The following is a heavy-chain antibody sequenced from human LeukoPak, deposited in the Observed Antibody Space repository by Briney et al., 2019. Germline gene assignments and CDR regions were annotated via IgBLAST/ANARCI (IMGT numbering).Heavy chain of an antibody. Sequence: SETLSLTCAVSGASVSSSNWWIWVRQPPKKGLEWTGEIHHSGGTNYNPSLKSRVTMSVDTSKNQISLRLSSVTAADTAVYYCARGLYGSDSYWGQGNLVTVSS. D-gene: IGHD6-19*01. CDR2: IHHSGGT. J-gene: IGHJ4*02. CDR1: GASVSSSNW. CDR3: ARGLYGSDSY. V-gene: IGHV4-4*02.